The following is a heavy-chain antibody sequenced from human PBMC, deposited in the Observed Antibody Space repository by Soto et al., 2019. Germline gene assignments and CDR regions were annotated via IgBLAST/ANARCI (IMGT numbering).Heavy chain of an antibody. CDR2: IFYTGIT. CDR1: GGSISSYY. Sequence: PSETLSLTCTVSGGSISSYYWSWIRQTPGKGLEWIGHIFYTGITKYNSSLRSRVTISLDTSKTQFSLTLKSVTAADTAVYYCARRGFGLFYYGTSGSPDFYYCNMDVWGQGTTVTVSS. V-gene: IGHV4-59*08. J-gene: IGHJ6*03. CDR3: ARRGFGLFYYGTSGSPDFYYCNMDV. D-gene: IGHD3-22*01.